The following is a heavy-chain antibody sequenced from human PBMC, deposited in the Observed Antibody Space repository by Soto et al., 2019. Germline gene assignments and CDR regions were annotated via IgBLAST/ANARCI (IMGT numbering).Heavy chain of an antibody. D-gene: IGHD5-18*01. CDR3: AKELGYSYGYEDY. J-gene: IGHJ4*02. Sequence: ESGGGVVQPGRSLRLSCAASGFTFSSYGMHWGRQAPGKGLEWGAVISYDGSNKYYADSVKGRFTISRDNSKNTLYLQMNSLRAEDTAVYYCAKELGYSYGYEDYWGQGTLVTVSS. CDR2: ISYDGSNK. CDR1: GFTFSSYG. V-gene: IGHV3-30*18.